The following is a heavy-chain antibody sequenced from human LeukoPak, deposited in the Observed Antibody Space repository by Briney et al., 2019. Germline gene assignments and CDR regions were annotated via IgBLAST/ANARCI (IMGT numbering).Heavy chain of an antibody. CDR1: GFTVSSNY. V-gene: IGHV3-53*04. CDR2: IYSGGST. CDR3: ARHVTYYYDSSGYYGPGGFDY. Sequence: GGSLRLSCAASGFTVSSNYMSWVRQAPGKGLEWVSVIYSGGSTYYADSVKGRFTISRHNSKNTLYLQMNSLRAEDTAVYYCARHVTYYYDSSGYYGPGGFDYWGQGTLVTVSS. J-gene: IGHJ4*02. D-gene: IGHD3-22*01.